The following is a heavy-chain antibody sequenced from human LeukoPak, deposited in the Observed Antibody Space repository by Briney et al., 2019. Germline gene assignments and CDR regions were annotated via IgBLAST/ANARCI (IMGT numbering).Heavy chain of an antibody. D-gene: IGHD5-18*01. J-gene: IGHJ4*02. Sequence: ASVKVSCKASGYTFTGYYIHWVRQAPGQGLEWMGWINPNSGGTNYAQKFQGRVTMTRDTSISTAYMEMSRLRSDDTAVYYWARGTGEGYTYGRYYFDYWGQGTLVTVSS. CDR1: GYTFTGYY. V-gene: IGHV1-2*02. CDR3: ARGTGEGYTYGRYYFDY. CDR2: INPNSGGT.